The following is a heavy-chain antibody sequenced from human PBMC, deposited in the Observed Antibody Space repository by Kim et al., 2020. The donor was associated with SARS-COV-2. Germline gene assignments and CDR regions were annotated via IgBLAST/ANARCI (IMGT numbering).Heavy chain of an antibody. Sequence: GESLKISCKGSGYSFTSYWIGWVRQMPGKGLEWMGIIYPGDSDTRYSPSFQGQVTISADKSISTAYLQWSSLKASDTAMYYCARQSHYYDSSGYPNWFDPWGQGTLVTVSS. D-gene: IGHD3-22*01. CDR2: IYPGDSDT. CDR1: GYSFTSYW. J-gene: IGHJ5*02. CDR3: ARQSHYYDSSGYPNWFDP. V-gene: IGHV5-51*01.